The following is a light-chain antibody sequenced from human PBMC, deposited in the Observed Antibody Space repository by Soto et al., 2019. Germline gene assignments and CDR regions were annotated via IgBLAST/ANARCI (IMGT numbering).Light chain of an antibody. CDR3: QTWGTGTHVV. CDR2: VNTDGSH. Sequence: QPVLTQSPSASASLGASVKLTCTLSSGHSNFAIACHQQQPDRGPRYLMKVNTDGSHDKGDGIPDRFSGSTSGAERFLTISSLQSEDEADYYCQTWGTGTHVVFGGGTKLTVL. V-gene: IGLV4-69*01. J-gene: IGLJ2*01. CDR1: SGHSNFA.